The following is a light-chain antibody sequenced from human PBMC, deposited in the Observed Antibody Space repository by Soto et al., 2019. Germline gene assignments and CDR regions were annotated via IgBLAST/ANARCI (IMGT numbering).Light chain of an antibody. V-gene: IGLV1-51*02. Sequence: QSVLTQPPSVSAAPGQKVTISCSGSNSNIGNNYVSWYQQLPGTAPKLLIYENNKRPSGIPDRFSGSKSVTSATLGITGLQTGDEANYYCGTWNSTLSAYVVRTGTNV. CDR2: ENN. CDR3: GTWNSTLSAYV. CDR1: NSNIGNNY. J-gene: IGLJ1*01.